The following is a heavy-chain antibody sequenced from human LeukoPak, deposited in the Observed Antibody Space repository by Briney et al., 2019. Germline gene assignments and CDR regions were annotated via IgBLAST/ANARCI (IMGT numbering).Heavy chain of an antibody. CDR1: GFTFSSYA. CDR3: GRLVAAGPSDY. D-gene: IGHD6-13*01. J-gene: IGHJ4*02. Sequence: PGGSLRLSCAASGFTFSSYAMHWVRQAPGKGLEWVAVISYDGSNKYYADSVKGRFTISRDNSKNTLYLQMNSLRAEDTAVYYCGRLVAAGPSDYWGQGTLVTVSS. V-gene: IGHV3-30-3*01. CDR2: ISYDGSNK.